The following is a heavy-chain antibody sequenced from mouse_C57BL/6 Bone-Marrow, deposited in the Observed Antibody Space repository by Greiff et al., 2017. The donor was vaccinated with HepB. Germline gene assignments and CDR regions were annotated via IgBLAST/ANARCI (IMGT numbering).Heavy chain of an antibody. CDR3: ARTRNYYGSAYAMDY. CDR2: ISNGGGST. D-gene: IGHD1-1*01. V-gene: IGHV5-12*01. CDR1: GFTFSDYY. J-gene: IGHJ4*01. Sequence: EVKLMESGGGLVQPGGSLKLSCAASGFTFSDYYMYWVRQTPEKRLEWVAYISNGGGSTYYPDTVKGRFTISRDNAKNTLYLQMSRLKSEDTAMYYCARTRNYYGSAYAMDYWGQGTSVTVSS.